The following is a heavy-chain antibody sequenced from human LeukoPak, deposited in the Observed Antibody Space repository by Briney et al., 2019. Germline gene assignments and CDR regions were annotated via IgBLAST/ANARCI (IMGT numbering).Heavy chain of an antibody. CDR3: ARGTSHHYYDSSGYPYPFDY. CDR2: INPSGGST. J-gene: IGHJ4*02. D-gene: IGHD3-22*01. Sequence: GASVTVSCKASGYTFTSYYMHWVRQAPGQGLEWMGIINPSGGSTSYAQKFQGRVTMTRDTSTSTVYMELSSLRSEDTAVYYCARGTSHHYYDSSGYPYPFDYWGQGTLVTVSS. V-gene: IGHV1-46*01. CDR1: GYTFTSYY.